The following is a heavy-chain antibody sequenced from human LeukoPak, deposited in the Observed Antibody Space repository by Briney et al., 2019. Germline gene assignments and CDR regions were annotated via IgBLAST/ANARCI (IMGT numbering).Heavy chain of an antibody. CDR3: ARAFGAVAGDNWFDP. V-gene: IGHV1-24*01. CDR2: FDPEDGET. CDR1: GYTLTELS. D-gene: IGHD6-19*01. J-gene: IGHJ5*02. Sequence: ASVKVSCKVSGYTLTELSMHWVRQAPGKGLEWMGGFDPEDGETIYAQKFQGRVTMTEDTSTDTAYMELSSLRSEDTVVYYCARAFGAVAGDNWFDPWGQGTLVTVSS.